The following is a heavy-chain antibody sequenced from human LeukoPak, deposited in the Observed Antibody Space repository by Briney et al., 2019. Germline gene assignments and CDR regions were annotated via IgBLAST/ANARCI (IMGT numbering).Heavy chain of an antibody. V-gene: IGHV1-2*02. J-gene: IGHJ3*02. CDR1: GYTFTSYG. D-gene: IGHD5-18*01. CDR2: INPNSGGT. CDR3: ARDLGYSAIDAFDI. Sequence: ASVKVSCKASGYTFTSYGISWVRQAPGQGLEWMGWINPNSGGTNYAQKFQGRVTMTRDTSISTAYMELSRLRSDDTAVYYCARDLGYSAIDAFDIWGQGTMVTVSS.